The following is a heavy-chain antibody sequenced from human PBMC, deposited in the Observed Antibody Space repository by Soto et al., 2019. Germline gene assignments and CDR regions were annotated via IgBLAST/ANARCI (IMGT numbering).Heavy chain of an antibody. J-gene: IGHJ5*02. V-gene: IGHV4-34*01. D-gene: IGHD6-19*01. Sequence: PSETLSLTCAVYGGSFSGYYWSWIRQPPGKGLEWIGEINHSGSTNYNPSLKSRVTISVDTSKNQFSLKLSSVTAADTAVYYCARTTGYSSGQNWFDPWGQGTLVTVSS. CDR1: GGSFSGYY. CDR2: INHSGST. CDR3: ARTTGYSSGQNWFDP.